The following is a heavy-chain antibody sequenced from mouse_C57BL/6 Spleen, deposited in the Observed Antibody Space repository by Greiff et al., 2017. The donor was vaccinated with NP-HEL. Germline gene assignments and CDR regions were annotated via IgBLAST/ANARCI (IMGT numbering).Heavy chain of an antibody. CDR3: AREAYGRMFAY. D-gene: IGHD1-1*01. J-gene: IGHJ3*01. CDR1: GFTFSSYA. CDR2: ISDGGSYT. V-gene: IGHV5-4*01. Sequence: EVQRVESGGGLVKPGGSLKLSCAASGFTFSSYAMSWVRQTPEKRLEWVATISDGGSYTYYPDNVKGRFTISRDNAKNNLYLQMSHLKSEDTAMYYCAREAYGRMFAYWGQGTLVTVSA.